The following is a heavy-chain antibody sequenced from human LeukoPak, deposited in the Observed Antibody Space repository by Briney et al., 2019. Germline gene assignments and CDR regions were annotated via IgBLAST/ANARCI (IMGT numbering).Heavy chain of an antibody. CDR3: ARSYSSGWYSLSYFDY. V-gene: IGHV1-69*06. D-gene: IGHD6-19*01. CDR1: GGTFSSS. J-gene: IGHJ4*02. CDR2: IIPLFGTP. Sequence: ASVKVSCKASGGTFSSSISWVRQAPGQGLEWMGGIIPLFGTPDYAQKFQDRLTITADKSTSTAYMELSSLRSEDTAVYYCARSYSSGWYSLSYFDYWGQGTLVTVSS.